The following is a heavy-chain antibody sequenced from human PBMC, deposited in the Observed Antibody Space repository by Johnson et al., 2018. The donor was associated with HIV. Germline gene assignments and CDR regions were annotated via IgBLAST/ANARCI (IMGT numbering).Heavy chain of an antibody. CDR3: ARQLKYYYDSSGYYARNAFDI. D-gene: IGHD3-22*01. Sequence: EVQLVESGGGLVKPGGSLRLSCAASGFTFSNYGMHWVRQAPGKGLVWVSRINSDGSSTSYADSVKGRFTISRDNAKNTLYLQMNSLRAEDTAVYYCARQLKYYYDSSGYYARNAFDIWGQGTMVTVSP. J-gene: IGHJ3*02. V-gene: IGHV3-74*02. CDR1: GFTFSNYG. CDR2: INSDGSST.